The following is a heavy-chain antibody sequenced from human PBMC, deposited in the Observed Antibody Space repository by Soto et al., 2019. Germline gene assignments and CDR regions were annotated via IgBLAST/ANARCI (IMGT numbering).Heavy chain of an antibody. CDR2: IYYSGST. CDR3: ARDRPSMVRGVIPEPYYYYYGMDV. V-gene: IGHV4-61*01. CDR1: GGSVSSGSYY. Sequence: QVQLQESGPGLVKPSETLSLTCTVSGGSVSSGSYYWSWIRQPPGKGLEWIGYIYYSGSTNYNPPLKSRVTISVDTSKNQFSLKLSSVTAADTAVYYCARDRPSMVRGVIPEPYYYYYGMDVWGQGTTVTVSS. D-gene: IGHD3-10*01. J-gene: IGHJ6*02.